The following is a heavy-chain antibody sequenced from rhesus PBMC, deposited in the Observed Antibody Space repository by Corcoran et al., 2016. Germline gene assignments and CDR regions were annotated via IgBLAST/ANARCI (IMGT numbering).Heavy chain of an antibody. J-gene: IGHJ6*01. V-gene: IGHV3-118*01. CDR2: IRSKSNNYET. CDR3: VRGGGSSGFDY. D-gene: IGHD6-31*01. Sequence: EVQLVESGGGLVQPGGSLRLSCAALGFTFGGLALHTVRLLSGEGLEWVGRIRSKSNNYETGYGASVKGRFTISRDDSKNTAYLQMNSLKTEDTAVYYCVRGGGSSGFDYWGQGVVVTVSS. CDR1: GFTFGGLA.